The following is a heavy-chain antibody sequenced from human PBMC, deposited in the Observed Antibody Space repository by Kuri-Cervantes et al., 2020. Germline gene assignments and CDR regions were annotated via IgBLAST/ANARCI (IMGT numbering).Heavy chain of an antibody. V-gene: IGHV3-21*05. CDR3: ARLLRGSNPYYYYYYMDV. CDR1: GFPFRSYN. J-gene: IGHJ6*03. CDR2: ISSSSSYI. D-gene: IGHD3-10*01. Sequence: GESLKISCAASGFPFRSYNIHWVRQAPGKGLEWVSYISSSSSYIYYADSVKGRFTISRDNAKNSLHLQMNSLRAEDTAVYYCARLLRGSNPYYYYYYMDVWGKGTTVTVSS.